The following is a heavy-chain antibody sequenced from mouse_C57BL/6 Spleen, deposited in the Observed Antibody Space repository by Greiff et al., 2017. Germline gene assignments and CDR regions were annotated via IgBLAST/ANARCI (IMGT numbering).Heavy chain of an antibody. CDR2: INPNNGGT. J-gene: IGHJ3*01. CDR3: ARRGNYGRGFAY. CDR1: GYTFTDYY. Sequence: EVQLQQSGPELVKPGASVKISCKASGYTFTDYYMNWVKQSHGKSLEWIGDINPNNGGTSYNQKFKGKATLTVDKSSSTAYMELRSLTSEDSAVXYCARRGNYGRGFAYWGQGTLVTVSA. D-gene: IGHD1-1*01. V-gene: IGHV1-26*01.